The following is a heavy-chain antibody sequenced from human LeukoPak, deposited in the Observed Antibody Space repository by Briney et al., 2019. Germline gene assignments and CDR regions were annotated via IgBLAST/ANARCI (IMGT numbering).Heavy chain of an antibody. J-gene: IGHJ4*02. V-gene: IGHV3-30*03. CDR3: ARDLSGSYMSDY. Sequence: GGSLRLSCAASGFTFSSYGMHWVRQAPGKGLEWVAVISYDGSNKYYADSVKGRFTISRDNPKNTLYLQMNSPTDEDTAVYYCARDLSGSYMSDYWGQGTLVTVSS. D-gene: IGHD3-10*01. CDR1: GFTFSSYG. CDR2: ISYDGSNK.